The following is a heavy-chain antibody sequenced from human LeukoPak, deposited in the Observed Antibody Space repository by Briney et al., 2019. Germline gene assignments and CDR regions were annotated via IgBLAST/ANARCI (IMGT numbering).Heavy chain of an antibody. CDR1: GGSISSYY. CDR3: ARAWELLPNFDY. V-gene: IGHV4-59*08. J-gene: IGHJ4*02. CDR2: IYYSGST. Sequence: ETLSLTCTVSGGSISSYYWSWIRQPPGKGLEWIGYIYYSGSTNYNPSLKSRVTISVDMSKNQFSLKLSSVTAADTAVYYCARAWELLPNFDYWGQGTLVTVSS. D-gene: IGHD1-26*01.